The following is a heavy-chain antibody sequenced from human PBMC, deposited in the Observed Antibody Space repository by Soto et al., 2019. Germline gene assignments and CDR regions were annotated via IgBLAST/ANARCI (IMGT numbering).Heavy chain of an antibody. CDR1: GFTFSSYW. CDR2: IKQDGSEK. D-gene: IGHD3-10*01. Sequence: GGSLRLSCAASGFTFSSYWMSWVRQAPGKGLEWVANIKQDGSEKYYVDSVKGRFTISRDNAKNSLYLQMNSLKAEDTAVYYCASPLEIFYGSGSYAFDIWGQGTMVTVSS. J-gene: IGHJ3*02. V-gene: IGHV3-7*01. CDR3: ASPLEIFYGSGSYAFDI.